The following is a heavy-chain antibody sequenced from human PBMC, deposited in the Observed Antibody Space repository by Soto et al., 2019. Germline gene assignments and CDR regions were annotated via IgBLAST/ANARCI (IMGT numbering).Heavy chain of an antibody. CDR3: ARDYGDCFDF. CDR2: IYYSGST. Sequence: SETLSLTCTVSGGSVSSGSYYWSWIRQPPGKGLEWIGYIYYSGSTNYNPSLKSRVTISVDTSKNQFSLNLSSVTAADTAVYYCARDYGDCFDFWGQGTLVTVSS. V-gene: IGHV4-61*01. J-gene: IGHJ4*02. D-gene: IGHD4-17*01. CDR1: GGSVSSGSYY.